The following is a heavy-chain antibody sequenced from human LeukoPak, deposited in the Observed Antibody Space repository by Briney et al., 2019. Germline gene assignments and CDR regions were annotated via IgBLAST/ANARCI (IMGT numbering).Heavy chain of an antibody. Sequence: GGSLRLSCAASGFTFSSYAMSWVRQAPGKGLEWVSAITDSGDSTYYADSVKGRFTISRDNSKNTLYLQMNSLRAEDTAVYYCAKDPYRSSWYSFDYWGQGTLVTVSS. D-gene: IGHD6-13*01. J-gene: IGHJ4*02. CDR3: AKDPYRSSWYSFDY. CDR2: ITDSGDST. V-gene: IGHV3-23*01. CDR1: GFTFSSYA.